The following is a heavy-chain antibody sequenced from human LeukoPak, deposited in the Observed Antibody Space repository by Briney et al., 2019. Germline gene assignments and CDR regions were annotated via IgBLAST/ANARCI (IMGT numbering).Heavy chain of an antibody. J-gene: IGHJ3*02. Sequence: GSLRLSCAASGFTFSSYSMNWVRQAPGKGLEWVSSISSSSSYIYYADSVKGRFTISRDNAKNLLYLQMNSLRAEDTAVYFCARLSFWVFEIWGQGTMVTVSS. CDR3: ARLSFWVFEI. CDR2: ISSSSSYI. V-gene: IGHV3-21*01. D-gene: IGHD3-16*01. CDR1: GFTFSSYS.